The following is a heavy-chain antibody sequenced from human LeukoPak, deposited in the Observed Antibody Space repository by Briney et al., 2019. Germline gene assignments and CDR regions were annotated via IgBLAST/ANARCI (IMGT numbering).Heavy chain of an antibody. Sequence: GASVKVSCMVSGHSLTQLSMHWVRQGTGRGLEWMGGFDPVDGETVYAQKFQGRVTMTEDTSTDTAYMELSSLRSDDTAVYYCAILLEDYAFSTGSAKDYWGQGTLVTVSS. J-gene: IGHJ4*02. CDR1: GHSLTQLS. D-gene: IGHD3-3*01. CDR2: FDPVDGET. CDR3: AILLEDYAFSTGSAKDY. V-gene: IGHV1-24*01.